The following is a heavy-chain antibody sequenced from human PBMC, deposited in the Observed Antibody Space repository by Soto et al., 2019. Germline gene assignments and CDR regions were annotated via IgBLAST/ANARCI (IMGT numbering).Heavy chain of an antibody. CDR1: GYSFTSHW. Sequence: GESLKISCKGSGYSFTSHWLNWVRQMPGKGLEWMGRIDPSDSYTNYSPSFQGHVTISADKSISTAYLQWSSLKASDTAMYYCAIAGAAVPWGQGTQVTVSS. CDR3: AIAGAAVP. CDR2: IDPSDSYT. V-gene: IGHV5-10-1*01. D-gene: IGHD6-13*01. J-gene: IGHJ5*02.